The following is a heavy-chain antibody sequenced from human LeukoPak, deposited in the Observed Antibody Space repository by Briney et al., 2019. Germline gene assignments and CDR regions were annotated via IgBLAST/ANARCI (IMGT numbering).Heavy chain of an antibody. D-gene: IGHD5-18*01. V-gene: IGHV3-7*01. J-gene: IGHJ4*02. CDR1: GFTFSDYY. Sequence: PGGSLRLSCAASGFTFSDYYMSWIRQAPGKGLEWVANIKQDGSEKYYVDSVKGRFTISRDNAKNSLYLQMNSLRAEDTAVYYCARVHTGSFGFDYWGQGTLVTVSS. CDR3: ARVHTGSFGFDY. CDR2: IKQDGSEK.